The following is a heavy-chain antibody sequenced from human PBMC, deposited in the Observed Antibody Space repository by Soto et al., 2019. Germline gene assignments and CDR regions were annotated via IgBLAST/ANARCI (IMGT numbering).Heavy chain of an antibody. CDR3: ATQMGEGYFDY. CDR2: INAGNGNT. Sequence: QVQLVQSGAEVKKPGASVKVSCKASGYTFTSYAMHWVRQAPGQRLEWMGWINAGNGNTKYSKKFQGRVTITRDTSASTAYMELSSLRSEDTAVYYCATQMGEGYFDYWGQGTLVTVSS. J-gene: IGHJ4*02. V-gene: IGHV1-3*01. CDR1: GYTFTSYA. D-gene: IGHD3-16*01.